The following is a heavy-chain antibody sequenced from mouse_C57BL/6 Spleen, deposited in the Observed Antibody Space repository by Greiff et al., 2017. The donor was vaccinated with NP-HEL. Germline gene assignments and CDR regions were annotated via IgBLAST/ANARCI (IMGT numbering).Heavy chain of an antibody. CDR1: GFSFNTYA. CDR2: IRSKSNNYAT. Sequence: EVMLVESGGGLVQPKGSLKLSCAASGFSFNTYAMNWVRQAPGKGLEWVARIRSKSNNYATYYADSVKDRFTISRDDSESMLYLQMNNLKTEDTAMYYCVRRNWDGDFDYWGQGTTLTVSS. J-gene: IGHJ2*01. D-gene: IGHD4-1*01. V-gene: IGHV10-1*01. CDR3: VRRNWDGDFDY.